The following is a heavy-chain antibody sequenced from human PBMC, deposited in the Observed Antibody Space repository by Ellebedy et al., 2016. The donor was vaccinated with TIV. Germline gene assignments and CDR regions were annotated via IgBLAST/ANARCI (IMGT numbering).Heavy chain of an antibody. CDR2: IYYSGST. J-gene: IGHJ3*02. CDR1: GGSISSYY. CDR3: ARDTGADGGNGI. D-gene: IGHD4-23*01. V-gene: IGHV4-59*01. Sequence: SETLSLTCTVSGGSISSYYWSWIRQPPGKGLEWIGYIYYSGSTNYNPSLKSRVTISVDTSKNQFSLKLSSVTAADTAVYYCARDTGADGGNGIWGQGTMVTVSS.